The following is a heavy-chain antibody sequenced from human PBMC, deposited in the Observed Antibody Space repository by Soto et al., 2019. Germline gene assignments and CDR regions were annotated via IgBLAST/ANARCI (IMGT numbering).Heavy chain of an antibody. Sequence: GASVKVSCKASGGTFSSYAISWVRQAPGQGLEWMGGIIPIFGTANYAQKFQGRVTITADESTSTAYMELSSLRSEDTAVYYCAGESKIVNYYDSSGYYSPYYYGMDVWGQGTTVTVSS. CDR3: AGESKIVNYYDSSGYYSPYYYGMDV. D-gene: IGHD3-22*01. V-gene: IGHV1-69*13. CDR1: GGTFSSYA. CDR2: IIPIFGTA. J-gene: IGHJ6*02.